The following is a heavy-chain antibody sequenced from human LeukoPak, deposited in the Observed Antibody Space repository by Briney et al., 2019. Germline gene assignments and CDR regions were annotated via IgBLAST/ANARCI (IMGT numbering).Heavy chain of an antibody. J-gene: IGHJ4*02. CDR1: GFTFSSYW. D-gene: IGHD3-22*01. CDR2: IKQDGSEK. CDR3: AKDISPLSYYDSSGYYSQFDY. V-gene: IGHV3-7*03. Sequence: SGGSLRLSCAASGFTFSSYWMSWVRQAPGKGLEWVANIKQDGSEKYYVDSVKGRFTISRDNAKNSLYLQMNSLRAEDTALYYCAKDISPLSYYDSSGYYSQFDYWGQGTLVTVSS.